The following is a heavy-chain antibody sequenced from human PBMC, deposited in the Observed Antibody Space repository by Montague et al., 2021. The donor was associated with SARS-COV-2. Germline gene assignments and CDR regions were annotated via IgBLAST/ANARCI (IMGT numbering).Heavy chain of an antibody. CDR1: GFTFSSYS. CDR2: ISSSSSYI. CDR3: ARDGVYDILTGYWTD. J-gene: IGHJ4*02. Sequence: FLRLSCAASGFTFSSYSMNWVRQAPGKGLEWVSSISSSSSYIYYADSVKGRFTISRDNAKNSLYLQMNSLRAKDTAVYYCARDGVYDILTGYWTDWGQGTLVTVSS. V-gene: IGHV3-21*01. D-gene: IGHD3-9*01.